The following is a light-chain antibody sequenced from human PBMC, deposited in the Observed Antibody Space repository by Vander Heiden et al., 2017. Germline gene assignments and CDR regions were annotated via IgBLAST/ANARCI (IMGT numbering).Light chain of an antibody. CDR2: GAS. CDR3: QQYGSSPPFT. J-gene: IGKJ3*01. CDR1: QSVSSSY. Sequence: TQSPGTLSLSPGERATLSCRASQSVSSSYLAWYQQKPGQAPRLLIYGASSRATGIPDRFSGSRSGTDFTLTISRLEPEDFAVYYCQQYGSSPPFTFGPGTKVDIK. V-gene: IGKV3-20*01.